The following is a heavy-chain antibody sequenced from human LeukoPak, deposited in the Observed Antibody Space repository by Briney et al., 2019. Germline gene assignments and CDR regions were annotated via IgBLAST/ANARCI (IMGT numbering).Heavy chain of an antibody. CDR3: TRDIGLTAWGEWNY. D-gene: IGHD3-16*01. V-gene: IGHV3-23*01. Sequence: GGSLRLSCAASGFTFSSYAISWVRQAPGKGLEWVSAISGSGGSTYYADSVKGRFTISRDNAENTLYLQMSSLRAEDTAVYYCTRDIGLTAWGEWNYWGQGTLVTVSS. CDR2: ISGSGGST. CDR1: GFTFSSYA. J-gene: IGHJ4*02.